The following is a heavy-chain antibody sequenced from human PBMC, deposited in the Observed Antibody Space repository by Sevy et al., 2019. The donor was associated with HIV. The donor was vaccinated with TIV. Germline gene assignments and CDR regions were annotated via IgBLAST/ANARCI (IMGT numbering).Heavy chain of an antibody. CDR2: ISSSGSTI. J-gene: IGHJ6*02. Sequence: GGSLRLSCAASGFTFSDYYMSWIRQAPGKGLEWVSYISSSGSTIYYADSMKGRFTISRDNAKNSLYLQMNSLRAEDTAVYYCAREGRYCSSTSCYGPVVLPDGMDVWGQGTTVTVSS. CDR1: GFTFSDYY. V-gene: IGHV3-11*01. CDR3: AREGRYCSSTSCYGPVVLPDGMDV. D-gene: IGHD2-2*01.